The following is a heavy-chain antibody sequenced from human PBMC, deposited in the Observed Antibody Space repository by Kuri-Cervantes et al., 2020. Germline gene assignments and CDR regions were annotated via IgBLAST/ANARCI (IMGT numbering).Heavy chain of an antibody. V-gene: IGHV4-61*08. D-gene: IGHD3-10*01. CDR1: GGSISSGGYY. J-gene: IGHJ6*03. CDR3: ARGRGYYYYYMDV. CDR2: IYYSGST. Sequence: ESLKISCTVSGGSISSGGYYWSWIRQPPGKGLEWIGYIYYSGSTNYNPSLKSRVTISVDTSKNQFSLKLSSVTAADTAVYYCARGRGYYYYYMDVWGKGTTVTDSS.